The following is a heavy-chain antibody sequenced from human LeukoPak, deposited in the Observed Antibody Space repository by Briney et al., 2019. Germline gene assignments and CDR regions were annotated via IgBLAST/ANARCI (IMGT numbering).Heavy chain of an antibody. Sequence: PGGSLRLSRAASGFIFSSYSMNWVRQARGRGLEGVSYISSSSSNIYYADSVEGGFTISRDSPKHSLYLQMTRLRAEDTGVYDCAKDARITMMVVVRGARPYYFDYWGQGTLVTVSS. CDR1: GFIFSSYS. CDR2: ISSSSSNI. D-gene: IGHD3-22*01. CDR3: AKDARITMMVVVRGARPYYFDY. V-gene: IGHV3-48*01. J-gene: IGHJ4*02.